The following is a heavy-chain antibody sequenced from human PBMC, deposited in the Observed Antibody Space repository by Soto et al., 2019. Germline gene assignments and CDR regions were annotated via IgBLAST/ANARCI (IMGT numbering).Heavy chain of an antibody. V-gene: IGHV4-59*01. Sequence: SETLSLTCTVSGGSINDFYWSWIRQPPGKGLEWIGYMYYSGSTDYNPSLRSRVTISVDPSKTQFSLNLRSVSTADTAVYYCARLGGVAARTFDYWGQGTLYTVSS. D-gene: IGHD6-6*01. CDR2: MYYSGST. J-gene: IGHJ4*02. CDR1: GGSINDFY. CDR3: ARLGGVAARTFDY.